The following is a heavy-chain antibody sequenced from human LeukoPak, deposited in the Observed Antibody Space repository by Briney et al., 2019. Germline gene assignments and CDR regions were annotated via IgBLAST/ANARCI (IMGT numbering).Heavy chain of an antibody. J-gene: IGHJ6*02. Sequence: ASVKVSCKASGYTFTSYGISWVRQAPGQGLEWMGWISAYNGNTNYAQKLQGRVTMTTDTSTSTAYMELRSLRSDDTALYYCAKDCRYGEDYFYGMDVWGQGTTVTVSS. CDR1: GYTFTSYG. V-gene: IGHV1-18*01. CDR2: ISAYNGNT. CDR3: AKDCRYGEDYFYGMDV. D-gene: IGHD4-17*01.